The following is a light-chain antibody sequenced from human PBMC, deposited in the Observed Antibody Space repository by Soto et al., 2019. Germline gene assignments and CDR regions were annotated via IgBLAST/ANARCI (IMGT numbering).Light chain of an antibody. CDR1: QSVSSGF. CDR2: AAS. CDR3: QQYGSSPWT. J-gene: IGKJ1*01. V-gene: IGKV3-20*01. Sequence: EIVLTQSPGTLSLSPGERATLSCRASQSVSSGFLAWYQQKPGQAPRLLIYAASSRATGIPDSVSGSGSGTDFILTISRLEPEDFAVYYCQQYGSSPWTFGQGTKVEIK.